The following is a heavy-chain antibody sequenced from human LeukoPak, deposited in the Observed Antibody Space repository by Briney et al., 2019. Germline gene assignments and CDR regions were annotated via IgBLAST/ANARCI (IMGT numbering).Heavy chain of an antibody. J-gene: IGHJ4*02. CDR1: GGSFSSSSYY. Sequence: SETLSLTCTVSGGSFSSSSYYWGWIRQPPGKGLEWIGSIYNSGSAYYNPSLKSRVTISVDTSKNQFSLKLSSVTAADTAVYYCARHQSRYYDSSGYYPSPIDYWGQGTLVTVSS. CDR3: ARHQSRYYDSSGYYPSPIDY. D-gene: IGHD3-22*01. V-gene: IGHV4-39*01. CDR2: IYNSGSA.